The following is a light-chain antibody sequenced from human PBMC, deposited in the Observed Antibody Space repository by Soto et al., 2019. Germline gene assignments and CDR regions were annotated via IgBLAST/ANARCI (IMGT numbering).Light chain of an antibody. CDR2: RDS. Sequence: SYELTQPLSVSVALGQTARITCGGNNIGSKNVHWYQQKPGQAPVLVIYRDSNRPSGIPERFSGSNSGNTATLTISRAQAGDEADYYCQVWDSSTYVVFGGWTKLTVL. V-gene: IGLV3-9*01. CDR3: QVWDSSTYVV. J-gene: IGLJ2*01. CDR1: NIGSKN.